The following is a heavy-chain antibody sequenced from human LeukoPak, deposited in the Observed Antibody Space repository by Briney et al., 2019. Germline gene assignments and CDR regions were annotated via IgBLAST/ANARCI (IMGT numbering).Heavy chain of an antibody. J-gene: IGHJ3*02. V-gene: IGHV3-74*01. Sequence: GGSLRLSCVASGFTFGSYWMHWVRQAPGKGLVWVSRINYDGTSTTYADSVKGRFTVSRDNGKKTVSLQINSLRPDDTAVYYCARVGGSNAFDIWGQGTMVIVSS. CDR3: ARVGGSNAFDI. CDR1: GFTFGSYW. D-gene: IGHD1-26*01. CDR2: INYDGTST.